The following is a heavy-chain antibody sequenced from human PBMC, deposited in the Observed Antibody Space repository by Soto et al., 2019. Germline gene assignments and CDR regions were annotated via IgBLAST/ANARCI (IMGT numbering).Heavy chain of an antibody. J-gene: IGHJ6*02. Sequence: ASVKVSCKASGYTFTSYDINWVRQATGQGLEWMGWMNPNRGNTGYAQKFQGRVTMTRNTSISTAYMELRSLRSDDTAVYYCARVGSGSYYYSYGMDVWGQGTTVTVSS. CDR3: ARVGSGSYYYSYGMDV. CDR2: MNPNRGNT. D-gene: IGHD1-26*01. CDR1: GYTFTSYD. V-gene: IGHV1-8*01.